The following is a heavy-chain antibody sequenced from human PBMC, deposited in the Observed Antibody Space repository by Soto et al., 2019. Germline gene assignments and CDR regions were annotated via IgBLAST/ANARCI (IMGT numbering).Heavy chain of an antibody. Sequence: GGSLRLSCAASGFTFSSYWMSWVRQAPGKGLEWVANIKQDGSEKYYVDSVKGRFTISRDNGKNSLYLQMNSLRAEDTAVYYCARDIYSSSWLYYYYYGMDVWGQGTTVTVSS. CDR2: IKQDGSEK. V-gene: IGHV3-7*03. D-gene: IGHD6-13*01. J-gene: IGHJ6*02. CDR3: ARDIYSSSWLYYYYYGMDV. CDR1: GFTFSSYW.